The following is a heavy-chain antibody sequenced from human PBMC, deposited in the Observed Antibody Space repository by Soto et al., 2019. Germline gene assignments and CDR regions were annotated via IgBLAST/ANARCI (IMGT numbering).Heavy chain of an antibody. D-gene: IGHD7-27*01. Sequence: QVQLQQWGAGLLKPSETLSLTCAASGVSFSGYYWSWVRQTPGRGLEWIGEINHSGSTKYNPSLKSRFIISIDPSKNPFSLKLSSVTAADTGMYYCARDKAGLGRYGLDVWGQGTTVSVSS. CDR2: INHSGST. J-gene: IGHJ6*02. V-gene: IGHV4-34*01. CDR3: ARDKAGLGRYGLDV. CDR1: GVSFSGYY.